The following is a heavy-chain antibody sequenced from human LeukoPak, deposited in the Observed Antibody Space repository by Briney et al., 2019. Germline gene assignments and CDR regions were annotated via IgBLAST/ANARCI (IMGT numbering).Heavy chain of an antibody. CDR3: ASERPSSSWYDY. CDR1: GFTFNNYA. D-gene: IGHD6-13*01. CDR2: ISASGGST. V-gene: IGHV3-23*01. Sequence: PGGSLRLSCAASGFTFNNYAMAWVRQAPGKGLEWVSTISASGGSTYYADSVRGRFTITRDSAKKALYLQMSSLRLEDTAVYYCASERPSSSWYDYWGQGTLVTVSS. J-gene: IGHJ4*02.